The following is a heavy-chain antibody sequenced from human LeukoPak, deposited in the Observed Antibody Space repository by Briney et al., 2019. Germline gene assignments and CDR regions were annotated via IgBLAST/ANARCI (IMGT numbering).Heavy chain of an antibody. D-gene: IGHD2-15*01. CDR3: TSDIVVVAAATEPAFDI. CDR1: GFTFSGSA. J-gene: IGHJ3*02. CDR2: IRSKINSYAT. Sequence: GGSLRLSCAASGFTFSGSAMHWVRQASGKGLEWVGRIRSKINSYATAYAASVKGRFTISRDDSKNTVYLQMNSLKIEDTAVYYCTSDIVVVAAATEPAFDIWGQGTMVTVSS. V-gene: IGHV3-73*01.